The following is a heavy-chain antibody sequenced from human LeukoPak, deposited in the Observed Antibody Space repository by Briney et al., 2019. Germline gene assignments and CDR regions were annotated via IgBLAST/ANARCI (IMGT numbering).Heavy chain of an antibody. J-gene: IGHJ5*02. Sequence: SSETLSLTCAVYGGSFSGYYWSWIRQPPGKGLEWIGEINHSGSTNYNPSLKSRVTISVDTSKNQFSLKLSSVTAADTAVYYCARVDDFCSGGSCYSHWFDPWGQGTLVTVSS. CDR1: GGSFSGYY. V-gene: IGHV4-34*01. CDR3: ARVDDFCSGGSCYSHWFDP. D-gene: IGHD2-15*01. CDR2: INHSGST.